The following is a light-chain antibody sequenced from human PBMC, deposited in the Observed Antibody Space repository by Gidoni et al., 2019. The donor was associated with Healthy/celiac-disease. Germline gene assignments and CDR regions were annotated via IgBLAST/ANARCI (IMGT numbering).Light chain of an antibody. CDR2: AAS. CDR3: QQSYSTPPYT. Sequence: DIQMTQSQSSLSASVGDRVTITCRASQSISSYLNWYQQKQGKAPKLLNYAASSLRSGVPSRFSGSGSGTDFTLTISSLQPEDYATYYCQQSYSTPPYTFGQXTKLEIK. V-gene: IGKV1-39*01. CDR1: QSISSY. J-gene: IGKJ2*01.